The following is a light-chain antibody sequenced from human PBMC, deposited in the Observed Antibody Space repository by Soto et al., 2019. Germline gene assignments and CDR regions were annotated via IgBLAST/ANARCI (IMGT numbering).Light chain of an antibody. J-gene: IGKJ2*03. CDR1: QSIGSY. V-gene: IGKV3-11*01. CDR2: DAS. Sequence: EIVLTQSPATLSLSLGERATLSCRASQSIGSYLAWYQHKLGQPPRLLIYDASNRATGIPVRFSGSGSGTDFTLTISSLQPDDSATYYCQQCYSYYSFGQGTKLEIK. CDR3: QQCYSYYS.